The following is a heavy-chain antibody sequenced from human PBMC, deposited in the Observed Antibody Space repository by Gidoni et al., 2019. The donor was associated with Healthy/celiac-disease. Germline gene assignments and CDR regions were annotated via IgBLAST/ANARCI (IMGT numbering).Heavy chain of an antibody. CDR1: GFTFSSYA. CDR3: ARGDRGGYSYGYIY. Sequence: QVQLVESGGGVVQPGRSLRLSCAASGFTFSSYAMHWVRHAPGKGLEWVAVISYDGSNKYYADSVKGRFTISRDNSKNTLYLQMNSLRAEDTAVYYCARGDRGGYSYGYIYWGQGTLVTVSS. V-gene: IGHV3-30*04. D-gene: IGHD5-18*01. CDR2: ISYDGSNK. J-gene: IGHJ4*02.